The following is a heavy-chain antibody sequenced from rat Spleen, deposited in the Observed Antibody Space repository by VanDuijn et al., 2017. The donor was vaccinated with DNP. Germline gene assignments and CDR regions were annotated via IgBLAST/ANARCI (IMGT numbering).Heavy chain of an antibody. CDR1: GYSITSNY. CDR2: ISYSGST. CDR3: ARWSRYFDY. V-gene: IGHV3-1*01. Sequence: EVQLQESGPGLVKPSQSLSLTCSVTGYSITSNYWGWIRKFTGNKMEWMGNISYSGSTNYNPSLKSLSSINRDTSKNQFFLQLNSVTTEDTATYYCARWSRYFDYWGQGVMVTVSS. J-gene: IGHJ2*01.